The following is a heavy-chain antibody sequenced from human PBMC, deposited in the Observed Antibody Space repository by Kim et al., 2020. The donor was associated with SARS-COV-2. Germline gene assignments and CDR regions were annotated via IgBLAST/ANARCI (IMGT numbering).Heavy chain of an antibody. D-gene: IGHD6-13*01. Sequence: SETLSLTCTVSGGSISSGGYYWSWIRQHPGKGLEWIGYIYYSGSTYYNPSLKSRVTISVDTSKNQFSLKLSSVTAADTAVYYCARGWRQQLPDWYFDLWGRGTLVTVSS. CDR2: IYYSGST. CDR1: GGSISSGGYY. J-gene: IGHJ2*01. V-gene: IGHV4-31*03. CDR3: ARGWRQQLPDWYFDL.